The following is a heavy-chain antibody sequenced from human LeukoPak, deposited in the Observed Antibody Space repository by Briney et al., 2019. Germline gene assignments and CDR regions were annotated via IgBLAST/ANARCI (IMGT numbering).Heavy chain of an antibody. D-gene: IGHD3-3*01. V-gene: IGHV1-69*04. Sequence: SVKVSCKASGGTFSSYAISWVRQAPGQGLEWMGRIIPILGIANYAQKFQGRVTMTTDTSTSTAYMELRSLRSDDTAVYYCARGNDYDFWSGYLYYYMDVWGKGTTVTVSS. CDR2: IIPILGIA. CDR3: ARGNDYDFWSGYLYYYMDV. J-gene: IGHJ6*03. CDR1: GGTFSSYA.